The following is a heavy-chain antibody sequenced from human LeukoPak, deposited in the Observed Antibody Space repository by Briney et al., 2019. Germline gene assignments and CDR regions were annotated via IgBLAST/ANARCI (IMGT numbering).Heavy chain of an antibody. CDR3: ASNSRDIVVVPAASAFDI. CDR2: IYYSGST. Sequence: PSETLSLTCTVSGGSISSSSYYWGWIRQPPGKGLEWIGSIYYSGSTYYNPSLKSRVTISVDTSKNQFSLKLSSVTAADTAVYYCASNSRDIVVVPAASAFDIWGQGTMVTVSP. V-gene: IGHV4-39*07. D-gene: IGHD2-2*01. CDR1: GGSISSSSYY. J-gene: IGHJ3*02.